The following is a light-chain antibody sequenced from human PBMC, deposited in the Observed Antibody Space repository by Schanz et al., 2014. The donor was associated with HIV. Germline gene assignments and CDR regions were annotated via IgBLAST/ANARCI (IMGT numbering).Light chain of an antibody. Sequence: QSALTQPASVSGSPGQSITISCTGTSNDVGGYNFVSWYQQHPGKAPKLIIYDVSNRPSGVSNRFSGSKSGITASLTISGLQADDEADYYCNSYTGSGTLVFGGGTKVTVL. V-gene: IGLV2-14*03. CDR1: SNDVGGYNF. CDR3: NSYTGSGTLV. J-gene: IGLJ2*01. CDR2: DVS.